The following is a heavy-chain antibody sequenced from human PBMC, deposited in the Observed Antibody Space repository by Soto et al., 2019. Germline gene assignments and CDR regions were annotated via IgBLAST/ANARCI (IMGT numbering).Heavy chain of an antibody. CDR2: ISGSGDNT. CDR3: AKDRGTGWYAHYYYGMDV. D-gene: IGHD6-19*01. V-gene: IGHV3-23*01. Sequence: EVQLLESGGGLVQPGGSLRLSCAASGFTFSSYAMSWVRQAPGKGLEWVSAISGSGDNTHYADSVKGRFTISRDNSKNTLYLQMNSLRAEDTAVYFCAKDRGTGWYAHYYYGMDVWAKGPRSPSP. CDR1: GFTFSSYA. J-gene: IGHJ6*02.